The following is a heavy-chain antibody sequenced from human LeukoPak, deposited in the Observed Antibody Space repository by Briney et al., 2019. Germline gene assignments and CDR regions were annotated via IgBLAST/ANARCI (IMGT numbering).Heavy chain of an antibody. CDR2: INPSGGSA. V-gene: IGHV1-46*01. J-gene: IGHJ4*02. CDR3: ARDARGYSYGQNFDY. Sequence: ASVKVSCKASGGTFSSYAISWVRQAHGQGLEWMGIINPSGGSASYAQKFQGRVTMTRDASTSTVYMELSSLRSEDTAVYYCARDARGYSYGQNFDYWGQGTLVTVSS. CDR1: GGTFSSYA. D-gene: IGHD5-18*01.